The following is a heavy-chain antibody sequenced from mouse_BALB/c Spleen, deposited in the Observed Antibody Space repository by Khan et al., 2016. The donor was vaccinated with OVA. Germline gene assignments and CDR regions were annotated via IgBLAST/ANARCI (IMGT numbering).Heavy chain of an antibody. CDR1: GYTFTAYD. D-gene: IGHD2-4*01. CDR2: IYPGDGRA. CDR3: AREGLRGVGMDY. Sequence: QVQLKQSGPELVKPGALVKISCKVSGYTFTAYDINWMKQRPGQGLEWIGWIYPGDGRAEDNEKFKGKATLTADTSSNTAYMQFSSLTSEKSAVYFCAREGLRGVGMDYWGQGTSVSVSS. V-gene: IGHV1S56*01. J-gene: IGHJ4*01.